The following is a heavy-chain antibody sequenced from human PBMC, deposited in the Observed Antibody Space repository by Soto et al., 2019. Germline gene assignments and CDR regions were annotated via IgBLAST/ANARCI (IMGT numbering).Heavy chain of an antibody. CDR1: GFTFRNYR. J-gene: IGHJ6*02. V-gene: IGHV3-74*01. CDR2: IDSDGWGT. Sequence: PGGSLRLSCAASGFTFRNYRMNWVRQAPGKGLVWVSRIDSDGWGTTYADSVKGRFTISRDNAKNTVYLQMDSLRAEDTALYYCTRTNYGMDVWGQGTTVTVSS. CDR3: TRTNYGMDV.